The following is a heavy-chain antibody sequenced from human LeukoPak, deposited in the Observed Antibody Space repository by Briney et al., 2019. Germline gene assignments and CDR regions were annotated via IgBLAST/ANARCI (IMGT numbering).Heavy chain of an antibody. CDR2: IRYDGSNK. CDR1: GFTFSSYG. J-gene: IGHJ4*02. CDR3: ARVPGAWWLHDY. D-gene: IGHD5-12*01. V-gene: IGHV3-30*02. Sequence: GGSLRLSCAASGFTFSSYGMHWVRQAPGKGLEWVAFIRYDGSNKYYADSVKGRFTISRDNSKNTLYLQMNSLRAEDTAVYYCARVPGAWWLHDYWGQGTLVTVSS.